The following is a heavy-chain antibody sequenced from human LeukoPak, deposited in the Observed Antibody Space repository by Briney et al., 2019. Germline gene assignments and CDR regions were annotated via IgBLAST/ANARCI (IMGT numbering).Heavy chain of an antibody. CDR3: ARRDFYGSGRSFDS. CDR1: GGPFSGYY. D-gene: IGHD3-10*01. Sequence: SETLSLTCAALGGPFSGYYWNWFRKTPGKGPNWFGEVSHSGIINYIPSLMSRVSLSVDTSKNQFSLKLSSVTAADTAVYYCARRDFYGSGRSFDSWGQGTLVIVSP. CDR2: VSHSGII. V-gene: IGHV4-34*01. J-gene: IGHJ4*02.